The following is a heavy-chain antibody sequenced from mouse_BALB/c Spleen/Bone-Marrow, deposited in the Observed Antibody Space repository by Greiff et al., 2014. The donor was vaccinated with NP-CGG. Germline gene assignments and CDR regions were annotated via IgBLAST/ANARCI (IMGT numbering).Heavy chain of an antibody. V-gene: IGHV2-9*02. CDR1: GFSLTIYG. CDR2: SWAGGST. Sequence: QVQLKESGPGLVAPSQSLSITCTVSGFSLTIYGVHWVRQPPGKGLEWLGVSWAGGSTSYNSALLSRLTISKDTSKSQVFLKMNSLQTDDTAMYYCAREGYDHAMDYWGQGTSVTVSS. J-gene: IGHJ4*01. CDR3: AREGYDHAMDY. D-gene: IGHD2-14*01.